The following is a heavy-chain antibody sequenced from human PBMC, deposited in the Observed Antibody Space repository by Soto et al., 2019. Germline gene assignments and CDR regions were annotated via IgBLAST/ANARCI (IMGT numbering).Heavy chain of an antibody. V-gene: IGHV1-69*13. Sequence: SVKVSCKASGGTFSSYAISWLRQAPGQGLEWMGGIIPIFGTANYAQKFQGRVTITADESTSTAYMELSSLRSEDTAVYYCASGRSTYYYDSSGYYRIDYWGQGTLVTVSS. CDR1: GGTFSSYA. D-gene: IGHD3-22*01. J-gene: IGHJ4*02. CDR2: IIPIFGTA. CDR3: ASGRSTYYYDSSGYYRIDY.